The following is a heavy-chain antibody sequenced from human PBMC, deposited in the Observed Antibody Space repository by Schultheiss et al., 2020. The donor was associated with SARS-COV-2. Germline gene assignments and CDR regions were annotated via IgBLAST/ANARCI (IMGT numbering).Heavy chain of an antibody. CDR2: IRSSGRDI. Sequence: GGSLRLSCAASGFTFGSYNMHWVRQAPGKGLEFVASIRSSGRDIYYADSMQGRFTISRDNSKNTLYLQMNSLRGDDTAVYYCAKDLSGWYSSSSLYGMDVWGQGTTVTVSS. CDR3: AKDLSGWYSSSSLYGMDV. CDR1: GFTFGSYN. J-gene: IGHJ6*02. V-gene: IGHV3-21*01. D-gene: IGHD6-6*01.